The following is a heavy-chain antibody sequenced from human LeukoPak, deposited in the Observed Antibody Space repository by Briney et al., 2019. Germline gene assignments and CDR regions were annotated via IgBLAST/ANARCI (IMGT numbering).Heavy chain of an antibody. J-gene: IGHJ2*01. CDR3: ARDRATAAAFGANWYYDI. CDR2: IGTAADT. Sequence: GGSLRLSCAASGFTFSKYDMHWVRQATGKGLEWVSTIGTAADTFYPDSVKGRFTISRENAKNSLYLQMNSLEVGDTAVYYCARDRATAAAFGANWYYDIWGRSTLVTVSS. CDR1: GFTFSKYD. D-gene: IGHD6-13*01. V-gene: IGHV3-13*01.